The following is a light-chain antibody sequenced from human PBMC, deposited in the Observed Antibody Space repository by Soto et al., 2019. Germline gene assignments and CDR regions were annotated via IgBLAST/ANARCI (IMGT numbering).Light chain of an antibody. CDR3: AAWDDSLGGQV. J-gene: IGLJ1*01. CDR1: SSNIGSNY. Sequence: QSVLTQPPSASGTPGQRVTISCSGSSSNIGSNYVYWYQQLPGTAPKLLIYRNNQRPSGVPDRFSGSKSGTSASLAISGLRPEDEADYYCAAWDDSLGGQVFGTGTKVTVL. CDR2: RNN. V-gene: IGLV1-47*01.